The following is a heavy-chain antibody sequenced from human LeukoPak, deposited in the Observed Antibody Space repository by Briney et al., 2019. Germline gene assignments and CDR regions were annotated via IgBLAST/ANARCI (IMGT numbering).Heavy chain of an antibody. CDR1: GGSIRSSYYY. V-gene: IGHV4-39*07. D-gene: IGHD6-13*01. CDR2: INHSGST. Sequence: SETLSLTCTVSGGSIRSSYYYWGWIRQPPGKGLEWIGEINHSGSTNYNPSLKSRVTISVDTSKNQFSLKLSSVTAADTAVYYCARAARRGYSSSWYLGYWGQGTLVTVSS. CDR3: ARAARRGYSSSWYLGY. J-gene: IGHJ4*02.